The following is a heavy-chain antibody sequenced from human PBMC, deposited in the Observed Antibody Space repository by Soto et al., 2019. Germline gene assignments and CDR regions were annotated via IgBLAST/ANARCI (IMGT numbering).Heavy chain of an antibody. V-gene: IGHV4-39*01. CDR2: IYYSGST. J-gene: IGHJ5*02. CDR3: AVHVLRKNWFDP. Sequence: PSETLSLTCTVSGGSISSSSYYWGWIRQPPGKGLEWIGSIYYSGSTYYNPSLKSRVTISVDTSKNQFSLKLSSVTAADTAVYYCAVHVLRKNWFDPWGQGTLVTVSS. CDR1: GGSISSSSYY. D-gene: IGHD3-3*01.